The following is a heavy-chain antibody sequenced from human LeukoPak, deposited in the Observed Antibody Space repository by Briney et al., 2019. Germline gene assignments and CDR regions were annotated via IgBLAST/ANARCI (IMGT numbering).Heavy chain of an antibody. CDR3: ARDGALDY. CDR1: GYTFTGYY. Sequence: ASVEVSCKASGYTFTGYYMHWLRQAPGQGLEWMGWINPESGGTKSAQKFQDRVTMTRDTSISTAYMELSRLTSDDTAVFYCARDGALDYWGQGTLVTVSS. D-gene: IGHD3-16*01. CDR2: INPESGGT. V-gene: IGHV1-2*02. J-gene: IGHJ4*02.